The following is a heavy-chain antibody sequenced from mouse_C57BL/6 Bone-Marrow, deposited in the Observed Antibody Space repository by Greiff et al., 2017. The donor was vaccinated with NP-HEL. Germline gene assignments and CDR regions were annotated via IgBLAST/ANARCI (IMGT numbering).Heavy chain of an antibody. Sequence: QVQLQQSGAELVKPGASVKMSCKASGYTFTTYPIEWVKQNHGKSLEWIGNFHPYNDDTEYIEKFKNKATLTVEKSSSTVYLELSRLTSDDSSVYYCARGGNYWYYFDYWGQGTTLTVSS. CDR1: GYTFTTYP. J-gene: IGHJ2*01. CDR3: ARGGNYWYYFDY. CDR2: FHPYNDDT. V-gene: IGHV1-47*01. D-gene: IGHD2-1*01.